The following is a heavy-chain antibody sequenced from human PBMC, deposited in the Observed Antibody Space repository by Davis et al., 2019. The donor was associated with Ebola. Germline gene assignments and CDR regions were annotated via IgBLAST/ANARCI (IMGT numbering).Heavy chain of an antibody. V-gene: IGHV6-1*01. CDR3: ARGPPMDV. CDR1: GDTVSSNSVA. Sequence: LTLSCVISGDTVSSNSVAWNWIRQSPSRGLEWLGRTYYRSKWLYDHSVSVKSRITITPDTSRNQFSLQLDSVTPEDTAVYYCARGPPMDVWGQGTTVTVSS. J-gene: IGHJ6*02. CDR2: TYYRSKWLY.